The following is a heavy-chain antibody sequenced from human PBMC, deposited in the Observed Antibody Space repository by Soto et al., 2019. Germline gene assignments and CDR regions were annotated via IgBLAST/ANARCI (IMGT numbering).Heavy chain of an antibody. V-gene: IGHV1-18*04. CDR2: ISVYSGKT. J-gene: IGHJ6*02. CDR1: GYTFSSYG. CDR3: ARSAMAGDYYYYGMDV. Sequence: ASVKVSCKASGYTFSSYGITWVRQAPGQGLEWMGWISVYSGKTSYAQKLQDRVTMSTDTSTSTAYMELRSLRSDDTAFYYCARSAMAGDYYYYGMDVWGRATTVTVSS. D-gene: IGHD6-19*01.